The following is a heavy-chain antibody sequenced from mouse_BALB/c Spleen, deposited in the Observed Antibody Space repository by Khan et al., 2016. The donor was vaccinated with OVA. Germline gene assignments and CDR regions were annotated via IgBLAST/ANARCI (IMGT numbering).Heavy chain of an antibody. J-gene: IGHJ3*01. CDR2: IDPFNGGN. V-gene: IGHV1S135*01. Sequence: IQLVQSGPELMKPGASVKFSCKASGYSFTTYYMHWVKQSHGKSLEWIGYIDPFNGGNDYNQKFKGKATLPVDKSYSTAYMHLSSLTSEDSAGDYSARGSFDYWGQGTLVTVAA. CDR1: GYSFTTYY. CDR3: ARGSFDY.